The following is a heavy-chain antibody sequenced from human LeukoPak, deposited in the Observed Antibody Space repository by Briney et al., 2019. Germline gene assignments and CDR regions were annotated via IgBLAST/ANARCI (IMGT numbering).Heavy chain of an antibody. CDR3: ARDLSRITIFGVVSRYKDY. V-gene: IGHV3-74*01. D-gene: IGHD3-3*01. CDR2: INSDGSST. Sequence: GGSLRLSCAASGFTFSSYWMPWVRQAPGKGLVWVSRINSDGSSTSYADSVKGRFTISRDNAKNTLYLQMNSLRAEDTAVYYCARDLSRITIFGVVSRYKDYWGQGTLVTVSS. J-gene: IGHJ4*02. CDR1: GFTFSSYW.